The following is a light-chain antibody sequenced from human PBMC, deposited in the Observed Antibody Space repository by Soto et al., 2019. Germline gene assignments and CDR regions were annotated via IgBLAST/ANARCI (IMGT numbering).Light chain of an antibody. CDR1: QSLRNRY. CDR3: QHYTNTPWT. CDR2: DAS. Sequence: EIVLTQSPGTLSLSPGERATLSCRASQSLRNRYLAWYQQKPGQAPRLLLYDASNRATGIPDRFSGSGSGTDFTLTISRLEPEDFAVYYCQHYTNTPWTFGKGTKVEVK. V-gene: IGKV3-20*01. J-gene: IGKJ1*01.